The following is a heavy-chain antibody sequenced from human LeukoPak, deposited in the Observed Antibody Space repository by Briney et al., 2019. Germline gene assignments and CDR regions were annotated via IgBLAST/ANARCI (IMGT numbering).Heavy chain of an antibody. V-gene: IGHV4-30-2*01. Sequence: SQTLSLTCAVSGGSISSGGYSWSWIRQPPGKGLEWIGYIYHSGSTYYNPSLKSRVSISVDRSKNQFSLKLSSVTAADTAVYYCARTVRYFDYWGQGTLVTVSS. CDR2: IYHSGST. J-gene: IGHJ4*02. CDR1: GGSISSGGYS. CDR3: ARTVRYFDY. D-gene: IGHD4-17*01.